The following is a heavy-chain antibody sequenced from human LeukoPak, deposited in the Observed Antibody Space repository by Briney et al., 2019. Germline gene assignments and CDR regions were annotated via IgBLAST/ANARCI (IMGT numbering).Heavy chain of an antibody. D-gene: IGHD6-19*01. CDR1: GGSISSYY. Sequence: SETLSLTCTVSGGSISSYYWSWIRQPAGKGLEWIGRIYTSGSTNYNPSLKSRVTMSVDTSKNQFSLKLSSVTAADTAVYYCARGPYSSGWYDYYYYYMDVWGKGTTVTISS. CDR2: IYTSGST. J-gene: IGHJ6*03. CDR3: ARGPYSSGWYDYYYYYMDV. V-gene: IGHV4-4*07.